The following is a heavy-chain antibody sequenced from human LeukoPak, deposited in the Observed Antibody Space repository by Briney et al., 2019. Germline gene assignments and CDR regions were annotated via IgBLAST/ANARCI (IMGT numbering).Heavy chain of an antibody. D-gene: IGHD5-24*01. CDR1: GYIFADYY. CDR2: INPNNGGT. Sequence: ASVKVSCKASGYIFADYYMHWVRQAPGQALEWMGWINPNNGGTSYAQKFQGRVTMTRDTSISTAYMELSRLRSDDTAMYYCAKDRSWVEMATINSFDYWGQGTLVTVSS. CDR3: AKDRSWVEMATINSFDY. V-gene: IGHV1-2*02. J-gene: IGHJ4*02.